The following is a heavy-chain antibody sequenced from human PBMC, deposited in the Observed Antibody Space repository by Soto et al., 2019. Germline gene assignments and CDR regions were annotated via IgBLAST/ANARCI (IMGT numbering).Heavy chain of an antibody. CDR3: ARLVRNSWLDH. Sequence: PSQTLSLTCAISGDSVSSNRGAWNWIRQSPSRGLEWLGRIYYRSKWSYEYAVSVQSRITINPDTYKNQFTLQLNSVTPDDTAMYYCARLVRNSWLDHWGQGTLVTLSS. J-gene: IGHJ5*02. D-gene: IGHD6-6*01. V-gene: IGHV6-1*01. CDR2: IYYRSKWSY. CDR1: GDSVSSNRGA.